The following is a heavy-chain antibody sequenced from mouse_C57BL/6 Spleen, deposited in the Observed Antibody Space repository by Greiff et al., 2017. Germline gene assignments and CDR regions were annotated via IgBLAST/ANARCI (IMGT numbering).Heavy chain of an antibody. J-gene: IGHJ4*01. Sequence: QVQLKQSGAELARPGASVKMSCKASGYTFTSYTMHWVKQRPGQGLEWIGYINPSSGYTKSNQKFKDKATLTADKSSSTAYMQLSSLTSEDSAVYYCARSTASPVTTGGMDYWGQGTSVTGSS. CDR3: ARSTASPVTTGGMDY. V-gene: IGHV1-4*01. CDR2: INPSSGYT. CDR1: GYTFTSYT. D-gene: IGHD2-5*01.